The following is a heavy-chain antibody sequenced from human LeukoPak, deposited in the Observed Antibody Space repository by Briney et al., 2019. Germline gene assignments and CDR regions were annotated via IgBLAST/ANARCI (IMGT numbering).Heavy chain of an antibody. CDR2: ISSSSSYI. Sequence: GGSLRLSCAASGFTFSSYSMNWVRQAPGKGLEWVSSISSSSSYIYYADSVKGRFTISRDNAKNSLYLQMNSLRAEDTAVYYCARGSYSYGRSFDYWGQGTLVTVSS. J-gene: IGHJ4*02. CDR1: GFTFSSYS. D-gene: IGHD5-18*01. V-gene: IGHV3-21*01. CDR3: ARGSYSYGRSFDY.